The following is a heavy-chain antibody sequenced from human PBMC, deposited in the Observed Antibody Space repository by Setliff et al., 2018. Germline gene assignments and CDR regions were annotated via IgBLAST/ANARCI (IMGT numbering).Heavy chain of an antibody. CDR1: GGSVSSGSYY. Sequence: PSETLSLTCTVSGGSVSSGSYYWSWIRQPPGKGLEWIGYIYYSGSTNYNPSLKSRVTISVDTSKNQLSLKLSSVTAADTAVYYCARGETSSGWYIYYYYYMDVWGKGTTVTVSS. V-gene: IGHV4-61*01. D-gene: IGHD6-19*01. CDR3: ARGETSSGWYIYYYYYMDV. J-gene: IGHJ6*03. CDR2: IYYSGST.